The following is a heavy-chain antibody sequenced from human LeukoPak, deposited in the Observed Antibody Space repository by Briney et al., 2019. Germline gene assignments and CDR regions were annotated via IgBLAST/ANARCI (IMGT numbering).Heavy chain of an antibody. CDR2: ISYDGSNK. V-gene: IGHV3-30*04. J-gene: IGHJ4*02. CDR1: GFTFSSHA. CDR3: ARDSQDGNNTVGVDY. Sequence: PGGSLRLSCAASGFTFSSHAMHWVRQAPGKGLKWVAVISYDGSNKYYADSVKGRFTISRDNSKNTLYLQMNRLRPEDTAVFYCARDSQDGNNTVGVDYWGQGTLSPSPQ. D-gene: IGHD1-26*01.